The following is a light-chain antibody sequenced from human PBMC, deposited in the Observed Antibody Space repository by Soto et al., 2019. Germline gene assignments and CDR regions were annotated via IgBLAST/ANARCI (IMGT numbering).Light chain of an antibody. CDR1: QSVSSY. Sequence: EIVLTQSPATLSLSPGERATLSCRASQSVSSYLAWYQQKPGQAPRLLIYDASNRATGIPARFSGSGSGTDFPPTISSLEPEDFAADYCQQRSNWPRGTFGQGTKVEIK. CDR3: QQRSNWPRGT. V-gene: IGKV3-11*01. J-gene: IGKJ1*01. CDR2: DAS.